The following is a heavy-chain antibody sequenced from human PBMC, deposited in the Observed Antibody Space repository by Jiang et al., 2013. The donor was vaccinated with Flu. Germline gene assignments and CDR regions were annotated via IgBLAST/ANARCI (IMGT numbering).Heavy chain of an antibody. CDR1: GGSISSSSYY. Sequence: GPGLVKPSETLSLTCTVSGGSISSSSYYWGWIRQPPGKGLEWIGSMFHSGSTFYNPSLKSRVTISVDTSKNQFSLKLSSVTAADTAVYYCASWRDPIDYWGQGTLVTVSS. CDR2: MFHSGST. CDR3: ASWRDPIDY. V-gene: IGHV4-39*01. J-gene: IGHJ4*02. D-gene: IGHD1-1*01.